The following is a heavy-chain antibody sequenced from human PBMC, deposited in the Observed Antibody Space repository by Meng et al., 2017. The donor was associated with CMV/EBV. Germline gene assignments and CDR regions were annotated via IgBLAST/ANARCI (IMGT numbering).Heavy chain of an antibody. Sequence: LSLTCAASGFTFSSSGMHWVRQAPGKGLEWVAFIRYDGSNKYYADSVKGRFTISRDNSKNTLYLQMNSLRAEDTAVYYCAKSEPHIVLMPTENYYYYGMDVWGQGTTVTVSS. CDR1: GFTFSSSG. D-gene: IGHD2-8*01. CDR3: AKSEPHIVLMPTENYYYYGMDV. J-gene: IGHJ6*02. CDR2: IRYDGSNK. V-gene: IGHV3-30*02.